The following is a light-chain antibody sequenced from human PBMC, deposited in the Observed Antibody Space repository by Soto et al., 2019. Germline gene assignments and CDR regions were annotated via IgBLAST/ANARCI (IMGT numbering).Light chain of an antibody. V-gene: IGKV2-28*01. J-gene: IGKJ5*01. CDR2: LGS. CDR3: IHALQTLFT. CDR1: QSLLHSNVYNY. Sequence: DIVMTQSPLSLPVTPGEPASISCRSSQSLLHSNVYNYLDWYLQKPGQSPQLLIYLGSNRSSGVPDRVSGSGSGTDFTLKISRVEAEDVEVYYCIHALQTLFTFGQGTRLEIK.